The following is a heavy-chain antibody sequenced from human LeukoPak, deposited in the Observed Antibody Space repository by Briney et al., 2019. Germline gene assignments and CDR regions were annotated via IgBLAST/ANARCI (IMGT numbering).Heavy chain of an antibody. CDR1: GFSFKDTG. V-gene: IGHV3-74*01. CDR2: INSDASST. Sequence: GGSLRLSCAASGFSFKDTGMHWVRQAPGKGLVWVSRINSDASSTSYADSVKGRFTISRDNAKNTLYLQMNSLRAEDTAVYYCARVQGHPPNGLDVWGQGTMVTVSS. J-gene: IGHJ3*01. CDR3: ARVQGHPPNGLDV. D-gene: IGHD2-8*01.